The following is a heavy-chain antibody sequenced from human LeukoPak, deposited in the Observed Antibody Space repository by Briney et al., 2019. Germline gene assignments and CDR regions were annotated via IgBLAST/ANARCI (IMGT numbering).Heavy chain of an antibody. CDR1: GYTFTSYA. Sequence: ASVKVSCKASGYTFTSYAMHWVRQAPGQRLEWMGWINAGNGNTKYSQKFQGRVTITRDTSASTAYMELSSLRSEDTAVYYCAREALEVDTAMGYWGQGTMVTVSS. D-gene: IGHD5-18*01. CDR3: AREALEVDTAMGY. J-gene: IGHJ3*01. V-gene: IGHV1-3*01. CDR2: INAGNGNT.